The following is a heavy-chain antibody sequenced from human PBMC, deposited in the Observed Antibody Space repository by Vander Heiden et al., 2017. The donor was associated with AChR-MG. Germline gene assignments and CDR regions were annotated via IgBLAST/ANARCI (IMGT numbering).Heavy chain of an antibody. CDR2: ISYDGNNK. Sequence: QVQLVESGGGVAQPGRSLRLSCAASGFTFNSYAMTWVRQAPGKGLEGVALISYDGNNKYDADSVKGRLTISRDNSKNTLYLQMNSLRAEDTAVYYCARRSGGMTTNYYYYMDVWGKGATVTVSS. CDR1: GFTFNSYA. V-gene: IGHV3-30-3*01. J-gene: IGHJ6*03. CDR3: ARRSGGMTTNYYYYMDV. D-gene: IGHD4-17*01.